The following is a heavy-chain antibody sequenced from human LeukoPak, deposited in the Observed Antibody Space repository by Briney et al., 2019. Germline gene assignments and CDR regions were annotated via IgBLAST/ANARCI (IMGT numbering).Heavy chain of an antibody. Sequence: PGGSLRLSCAASGITFSNYFMHWVRQPPGKGLEYVSAISSNGDTTFYANSVKGRFTISRDNSKNTLFLQMGSLRVEDMAVYYCGIIAVGEVDYWGQGTLVTVSS. CDR3: GIIAVGEVDY. CDR2: ISSNGDTT. D-gene: IGHD6-19*01. V-gene: IGHV3-64*01. J-gene: IGHJ4*02. CDR1: GITFSNYF.